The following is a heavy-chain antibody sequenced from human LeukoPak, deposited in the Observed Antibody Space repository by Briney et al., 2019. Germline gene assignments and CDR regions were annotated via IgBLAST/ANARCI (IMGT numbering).Heavy chain of an antibody. J-gene: IGHJ4*02. CDR1: GLTFSSYG. CDR2: ISYDGSNK. V-gene: IGHV3-30*18. Sequence: TGGSLRLSCAASGLTFSSYGMHWVRQAPGKGLEWVAVISYDGSNKYYADSVKGRFTISRDNSKNTLYLQMNSLRAEDTAVYYCAKDRNWNYAYFDYWGQGTLVTVSS. CDR3: AKDRNWNYAYFDY. D-gene: IGHD1-7*01.